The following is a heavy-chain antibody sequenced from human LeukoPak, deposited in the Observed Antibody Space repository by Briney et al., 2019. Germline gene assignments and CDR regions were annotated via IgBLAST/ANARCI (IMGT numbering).Heavy chain of an antibody. CDR1: GFNFRDYA. V-gene: IGHV3-23*01. CDR3: ARDLGFSRNRYFDY. CDR2: ISDSGLST. D-gene: IGHD2/OR15-2a*01. Sequence: GGSLRLSCTASGFNFRDYAMTWVRQSPGKGLEGVSTISDSGLSTYYADSVKGRFTISRDNSKNTVFLQMNSLTAEDTAMFYCARDLGFSRNRYFDYWGQGTLVTVSS. J-gene: IGHJ4*02.